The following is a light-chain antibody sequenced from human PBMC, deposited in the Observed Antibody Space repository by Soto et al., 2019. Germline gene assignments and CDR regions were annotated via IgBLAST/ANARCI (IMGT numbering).Light chain of an antibody. Sequence: EIVLTQSPATLSLSPGERATLSCRASQSISNYLAWYQKKPGQAPRLIXYDASNRATGIPARFSGSGSGTELTLTISSLQPEDFAAYYCQQYNNWPPKTFGQGTKVDI. CDR1: QSISNY. V-gene: IGKV3-11*01. J-gene: IGKJ1*01. CDR2: DAS. CDR3: QQYNNWPPKT.